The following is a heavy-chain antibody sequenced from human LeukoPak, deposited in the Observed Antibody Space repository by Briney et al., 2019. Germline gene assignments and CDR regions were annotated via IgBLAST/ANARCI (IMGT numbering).Heavy chain of an antibody. Sequence: GGSLRLSCAASGFTFSSYSMNWIRQAPGKGLEWVSSISSSTSYIYYADSVKGRFTISKGNAKNSLYLQMNSLRAEDTAVYYCARAVSGYYYDSSASFDYWGQGTLVTVSS. CDR3: ARAVSGYYYDSSASFDY. CDR1: GFTFSSYS. J-gene: IGHJ4*02. D-gene: IGHD3-22*01. CDR2: ISSSTSYI. V-gene: IGHV3-21*04.